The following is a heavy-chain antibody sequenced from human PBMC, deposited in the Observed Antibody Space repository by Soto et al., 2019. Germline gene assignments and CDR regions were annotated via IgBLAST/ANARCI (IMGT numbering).Heavy chain of an antibody. CDR1: GGAISSGGYY. J-gene: IGHJ5*02. CDR2: IYYSGST. V-gene: IGHV4-31*03. D-gene: IGHD6-13*01. CDR3: ARGAAAAGRFDP. Sequence: SETLSLTCTVSGGAISSGGYYWSWIRQHPGKGLEWIGYIYYSGSTYYNPSLKSRVTISVDTSKNQFSLKLSSVTAADTAVYYCARGAAAAGRFDPWGQGTLVTVSS.